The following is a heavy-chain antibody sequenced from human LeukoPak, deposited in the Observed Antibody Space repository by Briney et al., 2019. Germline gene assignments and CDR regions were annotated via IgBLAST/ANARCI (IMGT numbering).Heavy chain of an antibody. J-gene: IGHJ5*02. CDR2: IYYSGST. CDR1: GGSISSYY. CDR3: ARGGDIVVVPAAFAGDWFDP. D-gene: IGHD2-2*01. Sequence: SETLSLTCTVSGGSISSYYWSWIRQPPGKGLEWIGYIYYSGSTNYNPSFKSRVTISVDTSKNQFSLKLSSVTAADTAVYYCARGGDIVVVPAAFAGDWFDPWGQGTLVTVSS. V-gene: IGHV4-59*01.